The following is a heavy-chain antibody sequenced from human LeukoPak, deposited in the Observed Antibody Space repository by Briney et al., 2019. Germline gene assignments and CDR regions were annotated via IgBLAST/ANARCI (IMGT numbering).Heavy chain of an antibody. D-gene: IGHD4-17*01. CDR1: GFTFSSYG. CDR2: LSYDGSNK. J-gene: IGHJ4*02. Sequence: GRSLRLSCAASGFTFSSYGIHWVRQAPGKGLEWVTFLSYDGSNKYYADSVKGRFTISRDNSKNTLYLQMNSLRAEDTAVYYCARMTTVTLALDYWGQGTLVTVSS. CDR3: ARMTTVTLALDY. V-gene: IGHV3-30*03.